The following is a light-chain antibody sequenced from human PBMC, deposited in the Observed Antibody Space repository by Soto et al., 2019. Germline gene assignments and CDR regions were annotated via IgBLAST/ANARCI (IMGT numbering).Light chain of an antibody. J-gene: IGKJ2*01. CDR3: QQRSNWPPYT. CDR2: DAS. V-gene: IGKV3-11*01. Sequence: VLTQSPVTLSLSPGDRATLSCRASQSVGSSLAWYQHKPGQAPRLLIYDASNRTAGIPVRFSGSGAGAEVTLTIITLVHHDFVLYYCQQRSNWPPYTFGPGTRLEIK. CDR1: QSVGSS.